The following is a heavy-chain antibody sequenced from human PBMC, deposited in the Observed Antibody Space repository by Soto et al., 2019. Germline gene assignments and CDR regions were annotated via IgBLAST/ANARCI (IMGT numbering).Heavy chain of an antibody. D-gene: IGHD1-26*01. J-gene: IGHJ4*02. V-gene: IGHV3-48*02. CDR1: GGSISSGGYY. Sequence: PSETLSLTCTVSGGSISSGGYYWSWIRQHPGKGLEWVSYISGSSKTIYYADSVKGRFTISRDNAKNSVYLQMNSLRDEDTAVYYCARDKKWAFDYWGQGALVTVSS. CDR3: ARDKKWAFDY. CDR2: ISGSSKTI.